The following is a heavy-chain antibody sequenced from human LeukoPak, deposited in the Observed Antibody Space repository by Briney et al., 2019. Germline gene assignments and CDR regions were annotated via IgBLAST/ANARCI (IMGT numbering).Heavy chain of an antibody. J-gene: IGHJ4*02. V-gene: IGHV4-34*01. CDR3: ARSGGGYLRYYFDY. CDR2: MYYSGRT. D-gene: IGHD5-12*01. Sequence: SETLSLTCAVYGGSFSGYYWSWIRQPPGKGLEWIGSMYYSGRTYYNPSLKSRVTISVDTSKNHFSLKLTSVTAADTAVYYCARSGGGYLRYYFDYWGQGTLVTVSS. CDR1: GGSFSGYY.